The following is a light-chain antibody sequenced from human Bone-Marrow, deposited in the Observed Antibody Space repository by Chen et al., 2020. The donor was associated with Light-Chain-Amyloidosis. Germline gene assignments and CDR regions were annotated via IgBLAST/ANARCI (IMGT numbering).Light chain of an antibody. V-gene: IGLV3-21*02. Sequence: SYVLTQPSSVSVAPGQTATIAGGGNNIESTSVHWSQQTPGQAPLLVVYDDSDRPSAIPERLSVSNSVHTAALTISRVEAGDDADYYCQVWDRSSDRPVFGGGPKLTVL. CDR2: DDS. CDR1: NIESTS. J-gene: IGLJ3*02. CDR3: QVWDRSSDRPV.